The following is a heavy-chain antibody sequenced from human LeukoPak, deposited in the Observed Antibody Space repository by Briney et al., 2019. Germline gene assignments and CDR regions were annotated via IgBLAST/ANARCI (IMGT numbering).Heavy chain of an antibody. D-gene: IGHD3-10*01. V-gene: IGHV4-34*01. Sequence: SETLSLTCAVYGGSFSGYYWSWIRQPPGKGLEWIGEINHSGSTNYNPSLKSRVTMSIDTSRSQFSLKLNSVTAADTAVYYCTKVGLSGLFDYRGQGALVTVSS. J-gene: IGHJ4*02. CDR1: GGSFSGYY. CDR2: INHSGST. CDR3: TKVGLSGLFDY.